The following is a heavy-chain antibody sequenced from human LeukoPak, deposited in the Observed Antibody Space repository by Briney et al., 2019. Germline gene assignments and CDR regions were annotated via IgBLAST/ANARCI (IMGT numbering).Heavy chain of an antibody. CDR2: YSGST. D-gene: IGHD2-8*01. CDR1: GGSISSSSYY. Sequence: SETLSLTCTVSGGSISSSSYYWAWIRQPPGKGLEYIGSYSGSTYYNPSLKSRVTISVDTSKKQFSLKLSSVTAADTAVYYCACLSSNGRRAFDIWGQGTMVTVSS. V-gene: IGHV4-39*01. CDR3: ACLSSNGRRAFDI. J-gene: IGHJ3*02.